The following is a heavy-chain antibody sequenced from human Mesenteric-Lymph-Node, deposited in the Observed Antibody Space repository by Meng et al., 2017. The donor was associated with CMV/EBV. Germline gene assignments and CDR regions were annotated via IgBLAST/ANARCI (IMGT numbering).Heavy chain of an antibody. J-gene: IGHJ6*02. CDR3: ARDMGGVVPAATGGYYYYGMDV. CDR1: GYTFTGYY. D-gene: IGHD2-2*01. V-gene: IGHV1-2*02. CDR2: INPNSGGT. Sequence: VSVKVSCKASGYTFTGYYMHWVRQAPGQGLEWMGWINPNSGGTNYAQKFQGRVTMTRDTSISTAYMELSRLRSDDTAVYYCARDMGGVVPAATGGYYYYGMDVWGQGTTVTVSS.